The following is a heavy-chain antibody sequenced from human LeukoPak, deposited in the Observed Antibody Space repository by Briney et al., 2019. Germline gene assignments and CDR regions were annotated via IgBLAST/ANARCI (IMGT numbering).Heavy chain of an antibody. J-gene: IGHJ4*02. Sequence: QPGGSLRLSCAASGFTFSNFAMTGVRQAPGKGLEWVSTISGLGGSTFYADSVKGRFTISRDNSKNTLYLQMNSLRAEDTAVYYCARADIAAAGTPRTYFDYWGQGTLVTVSS. CDR1: GFTFSNFA. CDR3: ARADIAAAGTPRTYFDY. D-gene: IGHD6-13*01. V-gene: IGHV3-23*01. CDR2: ISGLGGST.